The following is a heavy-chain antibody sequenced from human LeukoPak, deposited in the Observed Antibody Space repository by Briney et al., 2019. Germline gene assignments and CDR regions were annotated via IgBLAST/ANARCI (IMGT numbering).Heavy chain of an antibody. V-gene: IGHV3-9*01. D-gene: IGHD3-10*01. CDR1: GFTFDDYA. Sequence: PGRSLRLSCAASGFTFDDYAMHWVRQAPGKGLEWVSGISWNSGSIGYADSVKGRFTISRDNAKNSLYLQMNSLRAEDTALYYCAKDENYYGSGSYWGPLFDYWGQGTLVTVSS. CDR3: AKDENYYGSGSYWGPLFDY. J-gene: IGHJ4*02. CDR2: ISWNSGSI.